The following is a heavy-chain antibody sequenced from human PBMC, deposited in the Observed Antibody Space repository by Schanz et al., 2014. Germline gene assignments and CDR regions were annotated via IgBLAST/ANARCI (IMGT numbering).Heavy chain of an antibody. J-gene: IGHJ4*02. D-gene: IGHD3-10*01. Sequence: VQLEQSGAEVKKPGSSVKVSCKASGGTFSSFGINWVRQAPGQGLEWMGRIIPSLGLAKYEQKFQDKVTITADTSTNTAYMELSSLTSEDTAVHYCARGRGYYDYWGQGTLVNVSS. CDR3: ARGRGYYDY. CDR2: IIPSLGLA. CDR1: GGTFSSFG. V-gene: IGHV1-69*02.